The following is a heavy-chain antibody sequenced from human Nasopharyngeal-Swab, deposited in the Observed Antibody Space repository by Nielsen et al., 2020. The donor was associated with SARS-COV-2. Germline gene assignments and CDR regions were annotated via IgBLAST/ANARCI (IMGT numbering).Heavy chain of an antibody. CDR1: GFTFSSYW. CDR2: IKQDGSAK. V-gene: IGHV3-7*01. D-gene: IGHD6-13*01. Sequence: GESLKISCAASGFTFSSYWMSWVRQAPGKGLEWVDNIKQDGSAKYYVASVKGRFTISRDNAKNSLYLQMNSLRAEATAVYYCARDVFNPPGYSNHYYYGMDVWGQGTTVTVSS. CDR3: ARDVFNPPGYSNHYYYGMDV. J-gene: IGHJ6*02.